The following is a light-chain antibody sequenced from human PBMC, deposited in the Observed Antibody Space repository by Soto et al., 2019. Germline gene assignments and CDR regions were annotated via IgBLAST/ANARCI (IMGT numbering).Light chain of an antibody. Sequence: QSALTQPASVSGSPGQSITISCTGSSSDVGAYNYVSWYQHHPDKAPKLVIYDVTNRPSGVSNRFSGSKSGNTASLTISGLQSEDEADYYCNSYTSSTTPYVFGTRTKLTVL. CDR2: DVT. CDR1: SSDVGAYNY. CDR3: NSYTSSTTPYV. J-gene: IGLJ1*01. V-gene: IGLV2-14*03.